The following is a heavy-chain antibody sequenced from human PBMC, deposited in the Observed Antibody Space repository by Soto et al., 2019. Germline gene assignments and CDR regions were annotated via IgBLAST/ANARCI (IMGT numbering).Heavy chain of an antibody. V-gene: IGHV1-2*02. CDR2: INPNSGGT. CDR3: ARGSSGRFKRDYYYGMDV. D-gene: IGHD1-26*01. CDR1: GYTFTGYY. J-gene: IGHJ6*02. Sequence: ASVKVSCKASGYTFTGYYMHWVRQAPGQGLEWMRWINPNSGGTNYAQKFQGRVTMTRDTSISTAYMELSRLGSDDTAVYYCARGSSGRFKRDYYYGMDVWGQGTTVTVSS.